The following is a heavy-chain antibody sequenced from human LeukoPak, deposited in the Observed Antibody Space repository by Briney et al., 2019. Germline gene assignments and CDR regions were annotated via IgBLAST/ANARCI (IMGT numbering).Heavy chain of an antibody. V-gene: IGHV1-2*06. CDR3: ARVAYDFWSGPYNWFDP. D-gene: IGHD3-3*01. CDR2: INPNSGGT. CDR1: GYTFTGYY. J-gene: IGHJ5*02. Sequence: ASVKVSCKASGYTFTGYYMHWVRQAPGQGLEWMGRINPNSGGTNYAQKFQGRVTMTRDTSISTAYMELSRLRSDDAAVYYCARVAYDFWSGPYNWFDPWGQGTLVTVSS.